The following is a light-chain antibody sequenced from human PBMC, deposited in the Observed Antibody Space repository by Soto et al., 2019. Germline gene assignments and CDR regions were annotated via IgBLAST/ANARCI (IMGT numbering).Light chain of an antibody. J-gene: IGKJ4*01. V-gene: IGKV3-11*01. Sequence: EIVLTQSPATLSLSPGERATLSCMASQSVSSYLAWYQQKPGQAPSLLIYDASNRATGIPARFSGSGSGTDFTLTISSLEPEDFAVYYCQQRSNWPLTFGGGTKVDI. CDR1: QSVSSY. CDR3: QQRSNWPLT. CDR2: DAS.